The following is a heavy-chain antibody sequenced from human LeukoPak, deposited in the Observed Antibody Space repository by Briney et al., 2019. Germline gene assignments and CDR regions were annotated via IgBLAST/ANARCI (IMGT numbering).Heavy chain of an antibody. CDR2: INPNSGGT. J-gene: IGHJ4*02. Sequence: GASVKVSGKASAYTFTGYYMHWVRQAPGQGLEWMGWINPNSGGTNYAQKFQGRVTMTRDTSISTAYMELSRLRSDDTAVYYCARGSDDFWSGYSPSYWGQGTLVTVSS. CDR1: AYTFTGYY. CDR3: ARGSDDFWSGYSPSY. D-gene: IGHD3-3*01. V-gene: IGHV1-2*02.